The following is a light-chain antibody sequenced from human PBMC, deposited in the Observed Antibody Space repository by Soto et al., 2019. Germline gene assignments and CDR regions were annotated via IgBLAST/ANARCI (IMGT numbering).Light chain of an antibody. CDR3: SSYKSHRIVYF. CDR2: EVS. J-gene: IGLJ1*01. V-gene: IGLV2-14*01. CDR1: SSDVGGYNY. Sequence: QSALTQPASVSGSPGQSITISCTGTSSDVGGYNYVSWYQQHPGKAPKLMIYEVSNRPSGVSNRFSGSKSGNTASLTISGPQAEDEGDYYRSSYKSHRIVYFFGTGTKLPLL.